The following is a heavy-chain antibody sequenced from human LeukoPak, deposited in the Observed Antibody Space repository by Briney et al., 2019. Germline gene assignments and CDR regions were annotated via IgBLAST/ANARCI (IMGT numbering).Heavy chain of an antibody. CDR3: ARYYYGSGSYYPASFDY. CDR1: GGSISSHY. V-gene: IGHV4-59*11. J-gene: IGHJ4*02. Sequence: SETLSLTCTVSGGSISSHYWSWIRQPPGKGLEWIGYIYYSGSTNYNPSLKSRVTISVDTSKNQFSLKLSSVTVADTAVYYCARYYYGSGSYYPASFDYWGQGTLVTVSS. CDR2: IYYSGST. D-gene: IGHD3-10*01.